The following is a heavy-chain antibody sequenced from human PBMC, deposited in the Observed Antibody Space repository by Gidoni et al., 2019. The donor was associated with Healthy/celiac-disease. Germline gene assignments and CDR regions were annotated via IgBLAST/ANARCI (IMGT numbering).Heavy chain of an antibody. CDR1: GSTFSSYA. CDR3: ARDGDYTNYYYGMDV. J-gene: IGHJ6*02. CDR2: ISPIFGTA. D-gene: IGHD4-4*01. Sequence: GSTFSSYAISWVRQAPGQGLEWMGGISPIFGTANYAQKFQGRVTITADKSTSTAYMELSSLRSEDTAVYYCARDGDYTNYYYGMDVWGQGTTVTVSS. V-gene: IGHV1-69*06.